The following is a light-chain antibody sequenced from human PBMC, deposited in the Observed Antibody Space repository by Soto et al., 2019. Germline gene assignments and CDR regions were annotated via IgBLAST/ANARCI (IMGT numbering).Light chain of an antibody. CDR1: HNITSY. CDR2: GAS. CDR3: QKCYNTTYT. J-gene: IGKJ2*01. Sequence: DIQMTQSPSSLSASVGDRVTITCRASHNITSYLNWYQHNPGKAPHLLISGASSLQGGVPSRFRGSAAGPEFTLTISSLQPENIATDDCQKCYNTTYTFGQGTQLDLK. V-gene: IGKV1-39*01.